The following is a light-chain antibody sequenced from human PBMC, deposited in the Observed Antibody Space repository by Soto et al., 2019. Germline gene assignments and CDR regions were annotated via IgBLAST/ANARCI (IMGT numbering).Light chain of an antibody. Sequence: QSVLTQPASVSGSPGQSITISCTGTSSDVGGYNYVSWYQHHPGKAPKLMIYDVTNRPSGVSNRFSGSKSGNTASLTISGLQSEVESDYFCSSYTSSSTPVFGTGTKVTDL. CDR3: SSYTSSSTPV. V-gene: IGLV2-14*03. J-gene: IGLJ1*01. CDR1: SSDVGGYNY. CDR2: DVT.